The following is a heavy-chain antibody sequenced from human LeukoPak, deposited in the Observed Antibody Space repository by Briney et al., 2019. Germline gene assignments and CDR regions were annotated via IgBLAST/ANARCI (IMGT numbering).Heavy chain of an antibody. CDR3: VTYSPSSFVDS. Sequence: KTSETLSLTCTVSSGSISSKNYYWGWVRQPPGEGLEWIGNVFYTGRPYFNPSLESRATFSVDTSKNQFSLRLSSVTAADTAVYYCVTYSPSSFVDSWGQGTLVTVSS. CDR2: VFYTGRP. D-gene: IGHD6-6*01. V-gene: IGHV4-39*01. CDR1: SGSISSKNYY. J-gene: IGHJ4*02.